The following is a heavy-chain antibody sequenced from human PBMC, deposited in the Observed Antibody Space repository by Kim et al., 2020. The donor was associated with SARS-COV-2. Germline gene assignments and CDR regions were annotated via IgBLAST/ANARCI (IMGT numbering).Heavy chain of an antibody. J-gene: IGHJ4*02. Sequence: PIFGTANYAQKFQGRVTITADESTSTAYMELSSLRSEDTAVYYCARGRSNWGQGTLVTVSS. CDR3: ARGRSN. CDR2: PIFGTA. V-gene: IGHV1-69*01.